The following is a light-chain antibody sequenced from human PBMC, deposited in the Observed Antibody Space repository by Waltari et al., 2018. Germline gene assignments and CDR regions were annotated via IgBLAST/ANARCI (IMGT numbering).Light chain of an antibody. V-gene: IGKV3-20*01. CDR1: QSISRT. CDR2: GAS. Sequence: EIVLTQSPGTLSLSPGERATPSCRASQSISRTLAWYQQKPGQAPRLLIYGASIRASGIPDKFSGTGSGTDFSLTINRLEPEDFAVYFCQHYVRLPATFGQGTKVEI. J-gene: IGKJ1*01. CDR3: QHYVRLPAT.